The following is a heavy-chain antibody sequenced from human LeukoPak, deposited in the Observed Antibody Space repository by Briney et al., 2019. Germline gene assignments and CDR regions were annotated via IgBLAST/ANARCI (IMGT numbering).Heavy chain of an antibody. CDR1: GGSISSITDY. D-gene: IGHD3-16*02. CDR3: ARQLKALYVAAPGASSS. CDR2: IYYSGSA. J-gene: IGHJ5*02. Sequence: SETLSLTCTVSGGSISSITDYWGWVRHSPGKGLEWIGSIYYSGSASYNPSLKSRVTISVDTSKNQFSLKLRSVSAADTAVYYCARQLKALYVAAPGASSSWGQGTLVTVSS. V-gene: IGHV4-39*01.